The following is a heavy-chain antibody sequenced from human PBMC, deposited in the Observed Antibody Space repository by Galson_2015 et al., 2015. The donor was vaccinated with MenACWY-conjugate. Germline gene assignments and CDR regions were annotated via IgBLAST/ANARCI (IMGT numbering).Heavy chain of an antibody. CDR2: IAYDGTYK. J-gene: IGHJ6*02. CDR1: GFTFSNYG. V-gene: IGHV3-30*03. Sequence: SLRLSCAASGFTFSNYGMHWVRQAPGKGLEWVAVIAYDGTYKYYVDSVKGRFTISRDNSKSSLYLQMNSLRTEDAALYSCARGTHSEAYAMDVWGQGATVTVSS. CDR3: ARGTHSEAYAMDV. D-gene: IGHD2-8*01.